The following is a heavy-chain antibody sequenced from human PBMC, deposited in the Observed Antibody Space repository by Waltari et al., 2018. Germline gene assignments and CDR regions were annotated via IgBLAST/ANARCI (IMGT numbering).Heavy chain of an antibody. CDR3: AKGGVVLTYYFDY. CDR1: GGSISSHY. D-gene: IGHD3-3*01. J-gene: IGHJ4*02. V-gene: IGHV3-9*01. Sequence: VQLQESGPGLVKPSETLSLTCTVSGGSISSHYWSWIRQPPVKGLEWVSGISWNSGSIGYADSLQGRFTISRDNAKNSLYLQMNSLRAEDTALYYCAKGGVVLTYYFDYWGQGTLVTVSS. CDR2: ISWNSGSI.